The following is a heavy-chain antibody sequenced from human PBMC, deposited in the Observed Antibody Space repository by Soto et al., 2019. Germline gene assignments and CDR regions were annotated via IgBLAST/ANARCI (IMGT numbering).Heavy chain of an antibody. D-gene: IGHD2-8*01. V-gene: IGHV1-18*01. Sequence: QVQLVQSGAEVKKPGASVKVSCKASGYTFTSYGISWVRQAPGQGLEWMGWISAYNGNTNYAQKLQGRVTMTTDTSTSTADMELSSLRSDDTAVYYCARDSGLMVYATYYFDYWGQGTLVTVSS. CDR2: ISAYNGNT. CDR1: GYTFTSYG. J-gene: IGHJ4*02. CDR3: ARDSGLMVYATYYFDY.